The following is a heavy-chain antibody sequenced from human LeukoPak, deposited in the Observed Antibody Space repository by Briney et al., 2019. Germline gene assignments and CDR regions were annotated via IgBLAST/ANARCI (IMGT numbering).Heavy chain of an antibody. CDR3: AKPYYYGSRSYMDY. V-gene: IGHV3-30*18. CDR2: ISYDGSNT. J-gene: IGHJ4*02. CDR1: GFTFSSYG. Sequence: GRSLRLSCGASGFTFSSYGMHWVRQAPGKGLEWVAVISYDGSNTYYADSVKGRFTISRDNSKNMLYLQMNSLRAEDTAVYYCAKPYYYGSRSYMDYWGQGTLVTVSS. D-gene: IGHD3-10*01.